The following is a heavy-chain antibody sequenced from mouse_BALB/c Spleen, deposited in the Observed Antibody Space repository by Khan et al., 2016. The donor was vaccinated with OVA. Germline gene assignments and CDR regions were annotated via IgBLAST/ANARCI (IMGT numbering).Heavy chain of an antibody. V-gene: IGHV9-3-1*01. CDR3: AGRGWLPLYAMDY. D-gene: IGHD2-3*01. CDR1: GYTFTNFG. Sequence: QVQLKQSGPELKKPGETVKISCKASGYTFTNFGMNWVKQAPGKGLKWMGWINTYTGEPTYADDFKGRFAFSLETSASTAYLQINTLKNEDTATYFCAGRGWLPLYAMDYWGQGTSVTVSS. CDR2: INTYTGEP. J-gene: IGHJ4*01.